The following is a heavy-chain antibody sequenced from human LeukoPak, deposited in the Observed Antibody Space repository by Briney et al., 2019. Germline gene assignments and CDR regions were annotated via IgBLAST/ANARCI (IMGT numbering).Heavy chain of an antibody. D-gene: IGHD3-9*01. J-gene: IGHJ5*02. CDR2: INHSGST. CDR3: ARGRAAMYYDILTGHGKHRNWFDP. Sequence: PSETLSLTCAVYGGSFSGYYWSWIRQPPGKGLEWIGEINHSGSTNYNPSLKSRVTISVDTSKNQFSLKLSSVTAADTAVYYCARGRAAMYYDILTGHGKHRNWFDPWGQGTLVTVSS. CDR1: GGSFSGYY. V-gene: IGHV4-34*01.